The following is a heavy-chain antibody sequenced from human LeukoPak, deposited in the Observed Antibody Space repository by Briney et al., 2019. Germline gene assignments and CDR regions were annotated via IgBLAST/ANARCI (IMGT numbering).Heavy chain of an antibody. CDR3: ARESVGTLGLIDY. J-gene: IGHJ4*02. CDR2: IYYSGST. D-gene: IGHD4-23*01. CDR1: GGSISIGDYY. V-gene: IGHV4-30-4*01. Sequence: SETLSLTCTVSGGSISIGDYYWSWIRQPPGKGLEWIGYIYYSGSTYYNPSLKSRVTISVDTSKNQFSLKLSSVTAADTAVYYCARESVGTLGLIDYWGQGTLVTVSS.